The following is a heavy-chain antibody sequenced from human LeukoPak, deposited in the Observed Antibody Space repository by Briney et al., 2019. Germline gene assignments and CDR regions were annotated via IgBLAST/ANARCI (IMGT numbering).Heavy chain of an antibody. Sequence: SETLSLACTVSSGSISTSNYYWGWVRQPPGKALEWIGNIFYSGSAYYSPSLKSRVTISLDTSRNQFSLKLNSVTAADTAVYYCARAMDTACDYWGQGTLVTVSS. CDR3: ARAMDTACDY. V-gene: IGHV4-39*07. J-gene: IGHJ4*02. CDR2: IFYSGSA. D-gene: IGHD5-18*01. CDR1: SGSISTSNYY.